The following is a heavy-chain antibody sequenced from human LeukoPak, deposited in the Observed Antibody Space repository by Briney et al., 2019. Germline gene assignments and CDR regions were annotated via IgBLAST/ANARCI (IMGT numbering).Heavy chain of an antibody. CDR2: IYFSGST. V-gene: IGHV4-59*01. CDR1: GGSISNYY. Sequence: PSETLSLTCTVSGGSISNYYWSWIRQPPGKGLEWIGYIYFSGSTSYNPSLKSRVTISVDTSKNQFSLKLSSVTAADTAVYYCARVGLARGADYWGQGTLVTVSS. D-gene: IGHD3-10*01. J-gene: IGHJ4*02. CDR3: ARVGLARGADY.